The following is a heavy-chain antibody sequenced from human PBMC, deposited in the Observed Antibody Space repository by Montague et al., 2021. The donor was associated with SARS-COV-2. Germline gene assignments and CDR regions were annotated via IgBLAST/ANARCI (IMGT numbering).Heavy chain of an antibody. CDR2: IKQSGST. CDR1: GGSFGDDH. CDR3: ARGHLSVSMIVVVFISASYYFDY. Sequence: SETLSLTCGVYGGSFGDDHWSWIRQPPGKGLEWIGDIKQSGSTNYNPSLKSRATISVDTSRNQFSLKLTSVTAADTAVYFCARGHLSVSMIVVVFISASYYFDYWGQGALVTVSS. D-gene: IGHD3-22*01. J-gene: IGHJ4*02. V-gene: IGHV4-34*01.